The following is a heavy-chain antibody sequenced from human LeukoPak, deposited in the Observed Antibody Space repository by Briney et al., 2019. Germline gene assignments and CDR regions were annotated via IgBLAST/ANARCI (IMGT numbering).Heavy chain of an antibody. CDR3: ARRDNQIGDY. V-gene: IGHV5-51*01. J-gene: IGHJ4*02. CDR2: IYPGDSDT. Sequence: GESLKVSCKGSGYRVTSYWIGRVRQMPGKGLEWMGIIYPGDSDTRYSPSFQGQVTISADKSINTAYLQWSSLKASDTAMYYCARRDNQIGDYWGQGTLVTVSS. D-gene: IGHD2-15*01. CDR1: GYRVTSYW.